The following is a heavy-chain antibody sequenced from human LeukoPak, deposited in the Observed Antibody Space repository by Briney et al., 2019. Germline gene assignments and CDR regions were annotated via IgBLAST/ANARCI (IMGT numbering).Heavy chain of an antibody. V-gene: IGHV3-7*03. CDR1: GFTFSSYW. D-gene: IGHD2-2*01. Sequence: PGGSLRLSCAASGFTFSSYWMSWVRQAPGKGLEWVANIKQDGSEKYYVDSVKGRFTISRDNAKNSLYLQMNSLRAEDTAVYYCARGTPVVPKGYCSSTSCYGGAFDIWGQGTMVTVTS. CDR2: IKQDGSEK. J-gene: IGHJ3*02. CDR3: ARGTPVVPKGYCSSTSCYGGAFDI.